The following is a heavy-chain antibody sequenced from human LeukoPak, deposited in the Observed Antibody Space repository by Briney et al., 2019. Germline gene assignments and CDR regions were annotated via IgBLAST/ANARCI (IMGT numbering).Heavy chain of an antibody. Sequence: SETLSLTCTVSGDSISSSNCYWGWIRQPPGKGLEWIGSIYYTGSTYYNPSLKSRVTISVDTSKNQFSLKLSSVTAADTAVYYCARVRSTMIVVVKNGWFDPWGQGTLVTVSS. CDR2: IYYTGST. V-gene: IGHV4-39*07. J-gene: IGHJ5*02. D-gene: IGHD3-22*01. CDR3: ARVRSTMIVVVKNGWFDP. CDR1: GDSISSSNCY.